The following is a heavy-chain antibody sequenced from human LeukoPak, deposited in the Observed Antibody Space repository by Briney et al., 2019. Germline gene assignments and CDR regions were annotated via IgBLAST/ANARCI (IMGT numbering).Heavy chain of an antibody. J-gene: IGHJ6*03. CDR1: EFTFSRYG. V-gene: IGHV3-48*04. Sequence: GGSLRLSCAASEFTFSRYGMRWVRQAPGKGLEWVSYISSSGSTIYYADSVKGRFTISRDDAKNSLYLQMNSLRAEDTAVYYCASPPPHQLYGGYYMDVWGKGTTVTISS. CDR2: ISSSGSTI. D-gene: IGHD4-17*01. CDR3: ASPPPHQLYGGYYMDV.